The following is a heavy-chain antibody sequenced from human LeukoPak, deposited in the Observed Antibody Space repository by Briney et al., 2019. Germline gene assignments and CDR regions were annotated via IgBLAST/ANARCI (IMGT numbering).Heavy chain of an antibody. CDR2: IRRTGGST. D-gene: IGHD3-22*01. J-gene: IGHJ4*02. Sequence: GGSLRLSCAASGFTFSSYAMSWVRQAPGKGLEWVSAIRRTGGSTYYADSAKGRFTISRDNSKNTLCLQMNSLRAEDTAVYYCANTDYYDTSALDYRGQGTLVTVSS. CDR1: GFTFSSYA. CDR3: ANTDYYDTSALDY. V-gene: IGHV3-23*01.